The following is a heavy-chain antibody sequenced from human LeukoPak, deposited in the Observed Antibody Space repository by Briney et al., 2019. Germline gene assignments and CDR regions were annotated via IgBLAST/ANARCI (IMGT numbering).Heavy chain of an antibody. CDR2: INHDGSET. CDR3: AGSPAIGTVDY. CDR1: GFTFRIYW. Sequence: GGSLRLSCAASGFTFRIYWMSWVRQAPGKGLEWVANINHDGSETYYVDSVEGRFTISRDNAKNSLYLQLNSLRAEDTAVYYCAGSPAIGTVDYWGQGTLVTVSS. D-gene: IGHD6-13*01. V-gene: IGHV3-7*01. J-gene: IGHJ4*02.